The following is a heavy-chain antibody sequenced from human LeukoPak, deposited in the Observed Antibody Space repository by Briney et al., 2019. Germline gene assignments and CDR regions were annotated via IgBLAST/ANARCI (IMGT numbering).Heavy chain of an antibody. CDR1: GFPFSDYA. CDR2: VSDSGSTT. CDR3: GRGSHETTMFYYYYMDV. Sequence: GGSLRLSCTASGFPFSDYAMNWVRQAPGEGLEWVAGVSDSGSTTYSADSVKGRFTISRDDSKNTLYLHMNSLRVDDTAIYYCGRGSHETTMFYYYYMDVWGKGTTVIVSS. J-gene: IGHJ6*03. V-gene: IGHV3-23*01. D-gene: IGHD3-10*01.